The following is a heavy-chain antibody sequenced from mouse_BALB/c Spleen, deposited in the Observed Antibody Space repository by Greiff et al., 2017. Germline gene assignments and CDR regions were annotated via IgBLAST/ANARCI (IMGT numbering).Heavy chain of an antibody. D-gene: IGHD2-1*01. V-gene: IGHV2-2*02. CDR1: GFSLTSYG. J-gene: IGHJ4*01. Sequence: VQVVESGPGLVQPSQSLSITCTVSGFSLTSYGVHWVRQSPGKGLEWLGVIWSGGSTDYNAAFISRLSISKDNSKSQVFFKMNSLQANDTAIYYCARAYGHYEAMDYWGQGTSVTVSS. CDR3: ARAYGHYEAMDY. CDR2: IWSGGST.